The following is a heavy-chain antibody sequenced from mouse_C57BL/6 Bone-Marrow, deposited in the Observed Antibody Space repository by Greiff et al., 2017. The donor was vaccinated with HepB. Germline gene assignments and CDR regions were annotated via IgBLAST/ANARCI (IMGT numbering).Heavy chain of an antibody. J-gene: IGHJ4*01. CDR2: TFYSGIT. CDR3: ARVYYYGSSYGAMDY. V-gene: IGHV3-3*01. CDR1: GFSINSDCY. Sequence: EVQGVESGPSLVRPSQTLSLTCTVTGFSINSDCYWIWIRQFPGNKLEYIGYTFYSGITYYNPSLESRTYITRDTSKNQFSLKLSSVTTEDTATYYCARVYYYGSSYGAMDYWGQGTSVTVSS. D-gene: IGHD1-1*01.